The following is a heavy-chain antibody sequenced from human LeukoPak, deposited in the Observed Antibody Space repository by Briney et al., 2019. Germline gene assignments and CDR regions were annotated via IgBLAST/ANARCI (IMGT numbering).Heavy chain of an antibody. CDR3: ARDRYDILTGYNDAFDV. D-gene: IGHD3-9*01. CDR1: GFTFTTYW. J-gene: IGHJ3*01. CDR2: IKQDGSEK. Sequence: GGSLRLSCAASGFTFTTYWMSWVRQAPGKGLEWVANIKQDGSEKYYVDSVKGRFTISRDNAKTSLYLQMNSLRAEDTAAYYCARDRYDILTGYNDAFDVWGRGTKVIVSS. V-gene: IGHV3-7*01.